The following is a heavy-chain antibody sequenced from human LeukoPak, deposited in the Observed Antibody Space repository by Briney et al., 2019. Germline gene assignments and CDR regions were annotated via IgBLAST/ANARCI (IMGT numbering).Heavy chain of an antibody. CDR3: VKEPHYYDRSGYF. Sequence: GGSLRLSCAASGFTFDDYAMYWVRQAPGKGLEWVSLIGGDGGSTYYADSVKGRFTISRDNSKNSLFLQMKSLRTDDTALYYCVKEPHYYDRSGYFWGQGTLVTVSS. CDR1: GFTFDDYA. D-gene: IGHD3-22*01. J-gene: IGHJ4*02. CDR2: IGGDGGST. V-gene: IGHV3-43*02.